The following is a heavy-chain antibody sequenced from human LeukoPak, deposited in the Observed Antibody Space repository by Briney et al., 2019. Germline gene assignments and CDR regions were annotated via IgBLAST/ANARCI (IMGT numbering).Heavy chain of an antibody. CDR1: GFTFSSSG. V-gene: IGHV3-30*02. CDR3: AKGAFVRLGELSPH. CDR2: IQHDGTKT. D-gene: IGHD3-16*02. J-gene: IGHJ4*02. Sequence: PGGSLRLSCAAPGFTFSSSGMHRVRQAPGRGLECVSFIQHDGTKTYYADSVKGRFTISRDSSENTLYLQMNILRTDDTAVYYCAKGAFVRLGELSPHWGQGTLVTVSS.